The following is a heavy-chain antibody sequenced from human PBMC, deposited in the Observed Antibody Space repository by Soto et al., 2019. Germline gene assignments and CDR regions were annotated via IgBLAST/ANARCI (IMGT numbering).Heavy chain of an antibody. J-gene: IGHJ4*02. CDR1: GGTLSSYA. CDR3: ARADWDTTMEPQFDY. D-gene: IGHD5-18*01. V-gene: IGHV1-69*01. Sequence: QVQLVQSGAEVKKPGSSVKVSCKASGGTLSSYAISWVRQAPGQGLEWMGGIIPIFGTANYARKFQGRVTITADESTSTAYMELSSLRSEDTAVYYCARADWDTTMEPQFDYWGQGTLVTVSS. CDR2: IIPIFGTA.